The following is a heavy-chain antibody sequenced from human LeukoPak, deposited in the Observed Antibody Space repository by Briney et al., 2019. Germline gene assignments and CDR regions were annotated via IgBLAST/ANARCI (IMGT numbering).Heavy chain of an antibody. CDR1: GFSLSTSGVG. J-gene: IGHJ4*02. D-gene: IGHD3-22*01. CDR2: IYWDDDK. Sequence: SGPTLVNPTQTLTLTCTFSGFSLSTSGVGVGWIRQPPGKALEWLALIYWDDDKRYSPSLKSRLTITKDTSKNQVVLTMTNMDPVDTATYYCAHSEGGDSSGYYHFDYWGQGTLVTVSS. CDR3: AHSEGGDSSGYYHFDY. V-gene: IGHV2-5*02.